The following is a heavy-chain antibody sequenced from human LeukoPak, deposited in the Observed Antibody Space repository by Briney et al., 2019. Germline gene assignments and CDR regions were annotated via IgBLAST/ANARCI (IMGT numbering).Heavy chain of an antibody. CDR2: ISPSGGST. V-gene: IGHV3-23*01. D-gene: IGHD2-15*01. Sequence: PGGSLRLSCAASGLTFSNSVMSWVRQAPGEGLGWVSSISPSGGSTYYADSVKGRFTISRDNSKNTLYLQMNSLRAEDTAVYYCATASGGSNFDYWGQGTLVTVSS. J-gene: IGHJ4*02. CDR1: GLTFSNSV. CDR3: ATASGGSNFDY.